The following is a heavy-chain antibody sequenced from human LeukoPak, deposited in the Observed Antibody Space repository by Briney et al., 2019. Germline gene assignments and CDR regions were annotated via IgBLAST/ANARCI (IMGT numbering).Heavy chain of an antibody. Sequence: SETLSLTCAVSGGSISSGGYSWSWIRQPPGKGLEWIGSIYYSGSTYYNPSLKSRVTISVDTSKNQFSLKLSSVTAADTAVYYCARHSITIFGVVPFDYWGQGTLVTVSS. CDR3: ARHSITIFGVVPFDY. CDR1: GGSISSGGYS. J-gene: IGHJ4*02. V-gene: IGHV4-39*01. D-gene: IGHD3-3*01. CDR2: IYYSGST.